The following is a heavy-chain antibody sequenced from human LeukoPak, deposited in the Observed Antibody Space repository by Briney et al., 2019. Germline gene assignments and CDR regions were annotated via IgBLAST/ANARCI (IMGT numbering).Heavy chain of an antibody. V-gene: IGHV1-46*01. Sequence: ASVKVSCKASGYTFTSYHMHWVRQAPGQGLEIMGIIDPSGGSTTYAQKFQGRVTMTRDTSTSTVYMELSSLRSEDTAVYYCAKLAAAGTAHYYFDYWGQGTLVTVSS. CDR1: GYTFTSYH. CDR2: IDPSGGST. J-gene: IGHJ4*02. D-gene: IGHD6-13*01. CDR3: AKLAAAGTAHYYFDY.